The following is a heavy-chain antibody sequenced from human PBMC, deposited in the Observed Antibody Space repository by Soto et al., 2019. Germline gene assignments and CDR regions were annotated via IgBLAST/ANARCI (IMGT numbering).Heavy chain of an antibody. CDR2: LSGDGGST. D-gene: IGHD2-15*01. CDR1: GFTFSSYA. CDR3: ARGYPTGGNGLDV. J-gene: IGHJ6*02. Sequence: GGSLRLSCAASGFTFSSYAMTWVRQAPGKGLEWVSALSGDGGSTYYIDSVKGRFTISRDNSKNTLYLQMNSLRAEDTAVYYCARGYPTGGNGLDVWGQGTTVTVSS. V-gene: IGHV3-23*01.